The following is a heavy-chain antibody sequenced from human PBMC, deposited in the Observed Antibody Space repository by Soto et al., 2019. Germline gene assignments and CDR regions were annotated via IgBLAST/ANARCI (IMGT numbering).Heavy chain of an antibody. Sequence: SETLSLTCTVSGGSISSYYWSWIRQPPGKGLEWIGYMYYYGSTNYNPSLKSRVTISVDTSNNQSSLKLSSVTAADTAVYYCARRRSSGEPYYFDYWGQGTQVTVSS. V-gene: IGHV4-59*08. D-gene: IGHD3-10*01. CDR2: MYYYGST. CDR3: ARRRSSGEPYYFDY. J-gene: IGHJ4*02. CDR1: GGSISSYY.